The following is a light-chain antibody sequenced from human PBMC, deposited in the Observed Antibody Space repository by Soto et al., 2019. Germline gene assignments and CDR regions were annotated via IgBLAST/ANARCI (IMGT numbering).Light chain of an antibody. CDR2: GAF. V-gene: IGKV3-11*01. CDR3: QQRNIWPPVT. Sequence: EIVLTQSPATLSLSPGERATLSCRASPSVANFVAWYQQKPGQAPRLLIYGAFNRATGIPARFSGSGSGTDFTLTISSLEPEDSAVYYCQQRNIWPPVTFGHGTLLEIK. J-gene: IGKJ5*01. CDR1: PSVANF.